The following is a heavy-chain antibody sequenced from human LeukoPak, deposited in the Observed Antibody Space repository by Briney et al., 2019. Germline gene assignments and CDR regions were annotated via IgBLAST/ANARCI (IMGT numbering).Heavy chain of an antibody. V-gene: IGHV3-23*01. CDR1: EFTFSSYA. CDR3: AKGTVYGGNPRGYFDY. CDR2: ISGSGGST. D-gene: IGHD4-23*01. J-gene: IGHJ4*02. Sequence: PGGSLRLSCAASEFTFSSYAMNWVRQAPGKGLEWVSVISGSGGSTYYTDSVKGRFTISRDNSNNTLYLQMNSLRAEDTAVYYCAKGTVYGGNPRGYFDYWGQGTLVTVSS.